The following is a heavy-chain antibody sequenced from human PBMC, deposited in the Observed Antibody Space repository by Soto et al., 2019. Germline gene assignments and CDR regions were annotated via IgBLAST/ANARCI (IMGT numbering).Heavy chain of an antibody. CDR3: ARDRAVTNGDNWFDP. D-gene: IGHD4-4*01. CDR2: IYYSGST. Sequence: QVRLQESGPGLVKPSQTLSLTCTVSGGSISSGGYYWSWIRQHPGKGLEWIGYIYYSGSTYYNPSLKSRVTISVDTSKNQFSLKLSSVTAADTAVYYCARDRAVTNGDNWFDPWGQGTLVTVSS. CDR1: GGSISSGGYY. V-gene: IGHV4-31*03. J-gene: IGHJ5*02.